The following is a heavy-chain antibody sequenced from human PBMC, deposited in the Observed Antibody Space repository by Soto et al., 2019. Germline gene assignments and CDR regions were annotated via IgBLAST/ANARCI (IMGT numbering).Heavy chain of an antibody. D-gene: IGHD2-21*01. J-gene: IGHJ4*02. CDR1: GYTFTSHY. Sequence: GASVKVSCKASGYTFTSHYIHWVRQAPGQGLEWMGIINPSGGDTTYAQQFQGRVTMTRDTSTRTVYMELSSLRSEDTAVYYCARGGCGGECSFDYWGQGTLVTV. V-gene: IGHV1-46*01. CDR3: ARGGCGGECSFDY. CDR2: INPSGGDT.